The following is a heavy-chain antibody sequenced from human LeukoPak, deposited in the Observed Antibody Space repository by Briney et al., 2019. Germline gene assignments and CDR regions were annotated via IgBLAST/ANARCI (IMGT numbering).Heavy chain of an antibody. Sequence: PSETLSLTCTVSGGSISSGDYYWSWIRQPPGKGLEWIGYIYYSGSTYYNPSLKSRVTISVDTSKNQFSLKLSSVTAADTAVYCCARGGDYGGNWAPFDYWGQGTLITVSS. J-gene: IGHJ4*02. D-gene: IGHD4-23*01. V-gene: IGHV4-30-4*08. CDR2: IYYSGST. CDR1: GGSISSGDYY. CDR3: ARGGDYGGNWAPFDY.